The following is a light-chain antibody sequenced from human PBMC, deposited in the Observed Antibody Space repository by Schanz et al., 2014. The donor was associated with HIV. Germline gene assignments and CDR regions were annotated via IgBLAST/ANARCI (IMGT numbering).Light chain of an antibody. CDR2: DAS. J-gene: IGKJ1*01. CDR1: QSVSIY. Sequence: EIVLTQSPGSLSLSPGGRATLSCRASQSVSIYLAWYKQKPGQSPRLLIYDASNRATGIPARFSGSGSGTDFTLTINRLEPEDFAVFYCQQYGSPPRTFGQGTKVEV. V-gene: IGKV3-20*01. CDR3: QQYGSPPRT.